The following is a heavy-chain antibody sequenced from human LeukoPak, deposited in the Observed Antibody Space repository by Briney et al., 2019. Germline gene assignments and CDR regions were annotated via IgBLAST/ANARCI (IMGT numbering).Heavy chain of an antibody. CDR3: ARDRSSGWLNWFDP. V-gene: IGHV4-61*02. J-gene: IGHJ5*02. CDR2: IYASGST. Sequence: SQTLSLTCTVSGDPIRRDSYYWNWLRQPAGKGLEWIGRIYASGSTNYNPSLKSRVTISLDTSRNRFSLNLSSVTATDTAVYFCARDRSSGWLNWFDPWGQGTLVTVSP. D-gene: IGHD6-19*01. CDR1: GDPIRRDSYY.